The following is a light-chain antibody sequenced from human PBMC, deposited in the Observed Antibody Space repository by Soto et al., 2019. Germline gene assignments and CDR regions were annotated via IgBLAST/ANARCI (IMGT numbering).Light chain of an antibody. CDR1: QSVSSY. CDR3: QQRTNWLT. CDR2: DAT. J-gene: IGKJ4*01. Sequence: EVVLTQSPATLSLSPGERATLSCRASQSVSSYLAWYQQKPGQAPRLLIYDATNRATGTPARFSASGSGTDFTLTINNLEPEDFAIYYCQQRTNWLTFGGGTKVEIK. V-gene: IGKV3-11*01.